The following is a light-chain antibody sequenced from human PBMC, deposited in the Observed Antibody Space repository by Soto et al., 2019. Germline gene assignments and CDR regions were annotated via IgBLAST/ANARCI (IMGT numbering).Light chain of an antibody. J-gene: IGKJ4*01. CDR1: QSVSSY. CDR3: QQRIHWPLT. V-gene: IGKV3-11*01. Sequence: EIVLTQSPATLSLSPGERATLSCRASQSVSSYLAWYQQRPGQAPRLLIYDTSNRATAIPARFSGSGPGTDFPLTISSLEPEDFAVYYCQQRIHWPLTFGGGTNVEIK. CDR2: DTS.